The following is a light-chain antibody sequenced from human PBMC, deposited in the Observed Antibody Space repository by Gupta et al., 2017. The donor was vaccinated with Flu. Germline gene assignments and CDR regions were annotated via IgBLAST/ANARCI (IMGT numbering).Light chain of an antibody. Sequence: RGTISCSGSNSNIGCNSVYWYRHLSGAAPRLLIYSNNQRPSGVPDRFSGSKSGTSASLAISGLRAEDEADYYCAAWDDSLTGWVFGGGTKLTVL. CDR2: SNN. CDR1: NSNIGCNS. CDR3: AAWDDSLTGWV. V-gene: IGLV1-47*01. J-gene: IGLJ3*02.